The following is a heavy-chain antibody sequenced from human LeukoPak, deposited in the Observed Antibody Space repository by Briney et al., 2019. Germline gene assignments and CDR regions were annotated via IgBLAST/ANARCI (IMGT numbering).Heavy chain of an antibody. CDR3: TRHSGSYYEFGY. D-gene: IGHD1-26*01. CDR1: GFTFGEYA. J-gene: IGHJ4*02. Sequence: GGSLRPPCTASGFTFGEYAMNWFRQAPGKGLEWVGFIRSKGYGGTKEYAASVKGRFTISRDDSKSIAYLQMNSLKTEDTAVYYCTRHSGSYYEFGYWGQGTLVTVSS. V-gene: IGHV3-49*03. CDR2: IRSKGYGGTK.